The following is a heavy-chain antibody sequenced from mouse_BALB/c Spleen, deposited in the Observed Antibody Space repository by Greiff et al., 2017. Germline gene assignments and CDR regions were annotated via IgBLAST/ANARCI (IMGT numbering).Heavy chain of an antibody. D-gene: IGHD1-2*01. CDR3: TRNYGYVGTWFAY. CDR2: IYPGSGST. Sequence: LQQPGSELVRPRASVKLSCKASGYTFTSYWMHWVKQRPGQGLEWIGNIYPGSGSTNYDEKFKGKATLTVDTSSSTAYMQLSSLTSEDSAVYYCTRNYGYVGTWFAYWGQGTLVTVSA. V-gene: IGHV1S22*01. J-gene: IGHJ3*01. CDR1: GYTFTSYW.